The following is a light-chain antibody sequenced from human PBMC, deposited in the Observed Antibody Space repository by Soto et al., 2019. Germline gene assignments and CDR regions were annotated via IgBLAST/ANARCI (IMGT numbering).Light chain of an antibody. V-gene: IGKV1-39*01. J-gene: IGKJ1*01. Sequence: DIQMTPSPSSLSATVGDRVTITCRASQNISSYLNGYQQKPAKAPKLLIYAASSLQSGGPSRFSGSGSGTDFTLTISSLQPEDFATDYCRQSYGTPWTFGQGTKVDIK. CDR1: QNISSY. CDR2: AAS. CDR3: RQSYGTPWT.